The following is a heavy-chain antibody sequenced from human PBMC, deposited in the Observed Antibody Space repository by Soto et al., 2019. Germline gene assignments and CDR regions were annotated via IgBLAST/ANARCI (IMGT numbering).Heavy chain of an antibody. J-gene: IGHJ4*02. CDR1: GFTVSGNY. CDR2: IYNGGGT. Sequence: EVQLVETGGGLIQPGGSLRLSCAASGFTVSGNYMSWVRQAPGKGLEWVSVIYNGGGTYYADSVKGRFTISRDNSKNTLYLQMNSLRAEGTSVYYCASTRGSSYDYWGQGTLVTVSS. V-gene: IGHV3-53*02. CDR3: ASTRGSSYDY. D-gene: IGHD6-6*01.